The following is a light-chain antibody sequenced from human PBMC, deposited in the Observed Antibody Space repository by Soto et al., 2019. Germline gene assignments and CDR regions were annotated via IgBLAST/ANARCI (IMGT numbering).Light chain of an antibody. CDR3: QQRRNWPLT. J-gene: IGKJ1*01. Sequence: EIVLTQSPATLSLSPGERATLSCRASQSVSSYLAWYQQKPGQAPRLLIYDASNRATGIPARFSGSGSETDFTLTTSSLEPEDFAVYYCQQRRNWPLTFGQGTKVEIK. CDR1: QSVSSY. CDR2: DAS. V-gene: IGKV3-11*01.